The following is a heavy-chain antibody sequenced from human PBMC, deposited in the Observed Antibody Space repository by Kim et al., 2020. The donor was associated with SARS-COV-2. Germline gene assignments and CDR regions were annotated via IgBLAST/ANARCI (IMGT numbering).Heavy chain of an antibody. D-gene: IGHD3-9*01. CDR1: GFSLSPSGMC. J-gene: IGHJ6*02. V-gene: IGHV2-70*01. CDR3: ARITYDILTGYHYGMDV. Sequence: SGPTLVNPTQTLTLTCTFSGFSLSPSGMCVSWIRPPPGKALEWLALIDWDDDKYYSTSLKTRLTISKDTSKNQVVLTMTNMDPVDTATYYCARITYDILTGYHYGMDVWGQGTTVTVSS. CDR2: IDWDDDK.